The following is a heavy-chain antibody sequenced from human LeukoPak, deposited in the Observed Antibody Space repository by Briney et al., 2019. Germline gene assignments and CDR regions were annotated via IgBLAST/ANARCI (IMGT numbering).Heavy chain of an antibody. CDR1: GGSFSGYY. CDR3: ASLPPPFDT. CDR2: INHSGST. J-gene: IGHJ3*02. V-gene: IGHV4-34*01. Sequence: PSETLSLTCAVYGGSFSGYYWSWIRQPPGKGLEWIGEINHSGSTNYNPSLKSRVTISVDTSKNQFSLKLSSVTAADTAVYYCASLPPPFDTWGQGTMVTVSS.